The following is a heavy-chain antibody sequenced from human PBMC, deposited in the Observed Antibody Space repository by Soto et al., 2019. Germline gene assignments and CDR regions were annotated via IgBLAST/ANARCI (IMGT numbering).Heavy chain of an antibody. J-gene: IGHJ5*02. CDR3: ARGVGHWDFWRDHNQQNWFDP. Sequence: SETLSLTCTVSGGSISSYYWSWIRQPPGKGLEWIGYIYYSGSTNYNPSLKSRVTISVDTSKNQFSLKLSSVAAADTAVYYCARGVGHWDFWRDHNQQNWFDPWGQGTLVTVSS. CDR2: IYYSGST. CDR1: GGSISSYY. V-gene: IGHV4-59*01. D-gene: IGHD3-3*01.